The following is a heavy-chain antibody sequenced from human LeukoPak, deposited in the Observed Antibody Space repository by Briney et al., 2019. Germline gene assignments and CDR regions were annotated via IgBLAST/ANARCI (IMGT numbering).Heavy chain of an antibody. Sequence: PGGSLRLSCAASGFTFSSYAMHWVRQAPGKGLEWVAVISYDGSNKYYADSVKGRFTISRDNSKNELYLQMNSLRAEDTAVYYCEREQYDILTALRAHYYYYGMDVWGQGTTVTVSS. CDR3: EREQYDILTALRAHYYYYGMDV. CDR2: ISYDGSNK. CDR1: GFTFSSYA. D-gene: IGHD3-9*01. J-gene: IGHJ6*02. V-gene: IGHV3-30-3*01.